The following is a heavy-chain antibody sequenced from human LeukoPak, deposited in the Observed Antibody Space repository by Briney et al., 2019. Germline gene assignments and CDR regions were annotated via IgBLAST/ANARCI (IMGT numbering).Heavy chain of an antibody. Sequence: GASLRLSCAATGFTFSSYAMSWVRQAPGKGLEWVSATSGSGGSTYYADSVKGRFTISRDNSKNTLYLQMNSLRAEDTAVYYCAKRESSVDAFDIWGQGTMVTVSS. J-gene: IGHJ3*02. CDR2: TSGSGGST. CDR3: AKRESSVDAFDI. D-gene: IGHD6-19*01. V-gene: IGHV3-23*01. CDR1: GFTFSSYA.